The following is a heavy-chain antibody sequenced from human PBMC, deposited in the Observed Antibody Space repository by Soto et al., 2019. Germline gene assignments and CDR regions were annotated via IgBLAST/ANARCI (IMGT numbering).Heavy chain of an antibody. CDR3: ARGWETVGTTTPFAY. V-gene: IGHV1-69*06. J-gene: IGHJ4*02. CDR2: IIPLFGTP. D-gene: IGHD1-26*01. Sequence: QVQLVQSGAEVKKPGSSVKVSCKASGGTFSNYAINWVRQAPGPGLEWMGGIIPLFGTPNYAQKFQGRVTFTAHKSTSTAYMELRSLRSDDTAVYYCARGWETVGTTTPFAYWGQGTLVTVSS. CDR1: GGTFSNYA.